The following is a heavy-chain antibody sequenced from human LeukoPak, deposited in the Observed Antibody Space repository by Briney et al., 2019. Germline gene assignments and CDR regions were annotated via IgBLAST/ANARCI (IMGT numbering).Heavy chain of an antibody. J-gene: IGHJ4*02. Sequence: ASVKVSCMASGYTFTSYGISWVRQAPGQGLEWMGWISAYNGNTNYAQKLQGRVTMTTDTSTSTAYMELRSLRSDDTAVYYCARSEAVLLWFGELRIDYWGQGTLVTVSS. CDR1: GYTFTSYG. D-gene: IGHD3-10*01. CDR2: ISAYNGNT. V-gene: IGHV1-18*01. CDR3: ARSEAVLLWFGELRIDY.